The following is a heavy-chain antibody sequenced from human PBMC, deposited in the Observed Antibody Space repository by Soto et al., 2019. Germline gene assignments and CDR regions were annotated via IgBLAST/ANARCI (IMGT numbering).Heavy chain of an antibody. CDR2: ISTNGGLT. Sequence: GESLKISCAASGFTFRVYAMSWVRQAPGKGLEWVSAISTNGGLTLDTHSLRGRFSLSRDNSKSTLYLHMNNLKDEDRAIFYPSKYSEKPYGAYLQQSDRGTLVTVSS. CDR3: SKYSEKPYGAYLQQ. J-gene: IGHJ1*01. CDR1: GFTFRVYA. D-gene: IGHD2-21*01. V-gene: IGHV3-23*01.